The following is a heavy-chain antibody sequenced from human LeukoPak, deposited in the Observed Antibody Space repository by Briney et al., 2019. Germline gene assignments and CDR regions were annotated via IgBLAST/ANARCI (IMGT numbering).Heavy chain of an antibody. D-gene: IGHD3-3*01. Sequence: ASVKVSCKASGYTFTSYDINWVRQATGQGLEWMGWMNPNSGNTGYAQKFQGRVTMTRNTSISTAYMELSSLRSEDTAVYYCARANDFWSGYYRRMENYYYYGMDVWGQGTTVTVSS. CDR3: ARANDFWSGYYRRMENYYYYGMDV. CDR1: GYTFTSYD. CDR2: MNPNSGNT. J-gene: IGHJ6*02. V-gene: IGHV1-8*01.